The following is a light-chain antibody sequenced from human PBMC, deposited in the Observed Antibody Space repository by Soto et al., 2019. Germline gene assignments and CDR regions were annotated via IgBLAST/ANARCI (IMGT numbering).Light chain of an antibody. CDR1: SSDVGSYNL. V-gene: IGLV2-23*01. CDR3: CSYAGSTSPVL. Sequence: QSALTQPASVSGSLGQSITISCTGTSSDVGSYNLVSWYQQFPGKAPKLMIYEGSKRPSGVSNRFSGSKSGNTASLTISGLLADDEADYYCCSYAGSTSPVLFGGGTQLTVL. J-gene: IGLJ2*01. CDR2: EGS.